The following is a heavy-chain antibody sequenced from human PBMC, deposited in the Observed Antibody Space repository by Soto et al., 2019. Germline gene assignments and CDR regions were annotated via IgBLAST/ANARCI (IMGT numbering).Heavy chain of an antibody. CDR2: IKSKTDGGTT. D-gene: IGHD3-10*01. V-gene: IGHV3-15*01. Sequence: EVQLVESGGGLVKPGGSLRLSCAASGFTFSNAWMSWVRQAPGTGLEWVGRIKSKTDGGTTDYAAPAKGRFTISRDDSKNTLYLQMNGLKTGATAVYYCTTDLSFGELYRLYYFDYWGQRTLFTVSS. J-gene: IGHJ4*02. CDR3: TTDLSFGELYRLYYFDY. CDR1: GFTFSNAW.